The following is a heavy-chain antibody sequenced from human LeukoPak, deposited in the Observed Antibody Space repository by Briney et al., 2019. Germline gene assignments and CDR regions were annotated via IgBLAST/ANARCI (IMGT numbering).Heavy chain of an antibody. J-gene: IGHJ5*02. CDR2: INHSGST. D-gene: IGHD2-2*01. CDR3: ARGYSGGTPIIVVVPAAMKSSWFDP. CDR1: GGSFSGYY. V-gene: IGHV4-34*01. Sequence: SETLSLTCAVYGGSFSGYYWSWIRQPPGKGLEWIGEINHSGSTNYNPSLKSRVTISVDTSKNQFSLKLSSVTAADTAVFYCARGYSGGTPIIVVVPAAMKSSWFDPWGQGTLVTVSS.